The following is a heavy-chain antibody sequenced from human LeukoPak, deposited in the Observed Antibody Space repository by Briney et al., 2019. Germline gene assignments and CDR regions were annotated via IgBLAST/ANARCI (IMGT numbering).Heavy chain of an antibody. D-gene: IGHD3-10*01. CDR3: AREGFGELLPFDP. CDR2: IDNTGIST. J-gene: IGHJ5*02. Sequence: GGSLRLSCSASGFTFSNNAMHWVRQAPRKGLEYVSGIDNTGISTYYADSVKGRFTISRDNAKNSLYLQMNSLRAEDTAVYYCAREGFGELLPFDPWGQGTLVTVSS. V-gene: IGHV3-64*04. CDR1: GFTFSNNA.